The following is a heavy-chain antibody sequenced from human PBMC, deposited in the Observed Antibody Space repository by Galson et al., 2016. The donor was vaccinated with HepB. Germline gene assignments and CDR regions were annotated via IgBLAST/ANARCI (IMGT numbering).Heavy chain of an antibody. CDR1: GGTFSSYA. D-gene: IGHD3-22*01. Sequence: SVKVSCKASGGTFSSYAVSWVRQAPGQGLEWMGGIVPIFGTANYAQSFQGRVTITADDSTSTVFMELSSLRSEDTAVYYCAREEGGDYSTSSGTTGWYFDLWGRGTLVTVSS. CDR3: AREEGGDYSTSSGTTGWYFDL. V-gene: IGHV1-69*13. CDR2: IVPIFGTA. J-gene: IGHJ2*01.